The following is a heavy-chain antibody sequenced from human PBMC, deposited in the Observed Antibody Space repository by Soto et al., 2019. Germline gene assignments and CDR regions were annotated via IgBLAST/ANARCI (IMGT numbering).Heavy chain of an antibody. D-gene: IGHD3-22*01. V-gene: IGHV4-30-4*01. CDR3: ARDRLRGYDSSGFYS. Sequence: PSETLSLTCTVSGGSISSGNYYWSWIRQPPGKGLEWIGFISYSGSTYYSLSLKSRVTISVDTSKNQFSLNLSFVTAADTAVYYCARDRLRGYDSSGFYSWGQGTMVTVSS. J-gene: IGHJ4*02. CDR1: GGSISSGNYY. CDR2: ISYSGST.